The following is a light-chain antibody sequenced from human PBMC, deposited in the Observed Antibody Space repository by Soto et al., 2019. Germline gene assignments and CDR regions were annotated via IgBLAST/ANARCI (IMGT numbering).Light chain of an antibody. CDR1: QSVSSY. CDR2: DAS. CDR3: QQRSNWL. J-gene: IGKJ4*01. V-gene: IGKV3-11*01. Sequence: EIVLTQSPATLSLSPWLRATLSCRASQSVSSYLAWYQQKPGQAPRLLIYDASNRATGIPARFSGSGSGTDFTLTISSLEPEDFAVYYCQQRSNWLFGGGTKVDIK.